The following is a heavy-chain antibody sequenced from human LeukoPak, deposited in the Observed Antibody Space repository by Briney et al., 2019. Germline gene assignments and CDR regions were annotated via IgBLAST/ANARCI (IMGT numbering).Heavy chain of an antibody. V-gene: IGHV3-21*01. J-gene: IGHJ6*02. Sequence: GGSLRLSCAASGFIFSSYSMNWVRQAPGKGLEWVSSISSSSGYIYYADSVKGRFTISRDNAKNSLYLQMNSLRAEDTALYYCARDPRGWHYYYYGMDVWGQGTTVTVSS. CDR1: GFIFSSYS. CDR2: ISSSSGYI. CDR3: ARDPRGWHYYYYGMDV. D-gene: IGHD6-19*01.